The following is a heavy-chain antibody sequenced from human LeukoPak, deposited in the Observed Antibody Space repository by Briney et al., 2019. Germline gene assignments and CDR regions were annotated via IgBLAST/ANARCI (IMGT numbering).Heavy chain of an antibody. Sequence: SETLSLTCAVSGGSISSGGYSWSWIRQPPGKGLEWIRYIYHSGSTYYNPSLKSRVTISVDRSKNQFSLKLSSVTAADTAVYYCARGRMVRGVINWFDPWGQGTLVTVSS. CDR1: GGSISSGGYS. D-gene: IGHD3-10*01. J-gene: IGHJ5*02. CDR2: IYHSGST. CDR3: ARGRMVRGVINWFDP. V-gene: IGHV4-30-2*01.